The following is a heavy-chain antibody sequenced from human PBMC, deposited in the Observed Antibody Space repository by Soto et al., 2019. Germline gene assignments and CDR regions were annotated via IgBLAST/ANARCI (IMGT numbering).Heavy chain of an antibody. CDR1: GFTFSSYA. CDR2: ISGSGGST. CDR3: AKDDLLWYNWLQRGRYYYYGMDV. Sequence: GALRLSCAASGFTFSSYAMSWVRQAPGKGLEWVSAISGSGGSTYYADSVKGRFTISRDNSKNTLYLQMNSLRAEDTAVYYCAKDDLLWYNWLQRGRYYYYGMDVWGQGTTVTVSS. J-gene: IGHJ6*02. V-gene: IGHV3-23*01. D-gene: IGHD1-20*01.